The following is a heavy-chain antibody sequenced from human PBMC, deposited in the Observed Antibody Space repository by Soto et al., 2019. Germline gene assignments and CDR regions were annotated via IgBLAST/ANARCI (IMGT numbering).Heavy chain of an antibody. CDR3: ARNRGDSYGSHYFDY. J-gene: IGHJ4*02. V-gene: IGHV1-69*06. Sequence: QVQLVQSGAEVKKPGSSVKVSCKASGGTFSSYAISWVRQAPGQGLEWMGGIIPIFGTANYAQKFQGRVTITADKSTSTAYMERSSLRYEDTAVYYCARNRGDSYGSHYFDYWGQGTLVTVSS. D-gene: IGHD5-18*01. CDR1: GGTFSSYA. CDR2: IIPIFGTA.